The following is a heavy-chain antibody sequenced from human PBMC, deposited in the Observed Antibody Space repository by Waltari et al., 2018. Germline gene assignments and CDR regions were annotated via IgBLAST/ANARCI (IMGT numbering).Heavy chain of an antibody. CDR2: IFSNDEK. Sequence: QVTLKESGPVLVKPTETLTLTCTVSGFSLSNARMGVSWIRQPPGKALEWLAHIFSNDEKSDSTTLKTRLTISKDTSKSQVVLTMTNMDPVDTATYYCARMPYSSGFNWFDPWGQGTLVTVSS. CDR3: ARMPYSSGFNWFDP. J-gene: IGHJ5*02. CDR1: GFSLSNARMG. V-gene: IGHV2-26*01. D-gene: IGHD6-25*01.